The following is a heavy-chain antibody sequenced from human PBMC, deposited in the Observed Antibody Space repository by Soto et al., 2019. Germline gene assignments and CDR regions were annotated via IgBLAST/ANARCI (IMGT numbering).Heavy chain of an antibody. J-gene: IGHJ4*02. CDR1: GFTFSDYY. Sequence: QVQLVESGGGLVKPGGSLRLSCAASGFTFSDYYMSWIRQAPGKGLEWVSYISSSSSYTNYADSVKGRFTISRDNAKNSLYLQMNCLRAEDTAVYYCARDRSVSFEPYWGQGTLVTVSS. V-gene: IGHV3-11*05. CDR2: ISSSSSYT. CDR3: ARDRSVSFEPY.